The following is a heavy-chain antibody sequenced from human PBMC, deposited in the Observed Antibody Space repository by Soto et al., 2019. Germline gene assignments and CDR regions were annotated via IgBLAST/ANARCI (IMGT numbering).Heavy chain of an antibody. D-gene: IGHD3-9*01. CDR3: GMDFGDLTGNVVKGDIDC. Sequence: QAQLVQSGAEVSKPGASVKVSCKASGYAFLNYGISWVRQAPGQGLEWMGWISPYNGNRNSAEDFQGRLSLPTDTATTTAYLELRGLRPDDTAVYFCGMDFGDLTGNVVKGDIDCWGQGTLVTVSP. V-gene: IGHV1-18*04. CDR1: GYAFLNYG. CDR2: ISPYNGNR. J-gene: IGHJ4*02.